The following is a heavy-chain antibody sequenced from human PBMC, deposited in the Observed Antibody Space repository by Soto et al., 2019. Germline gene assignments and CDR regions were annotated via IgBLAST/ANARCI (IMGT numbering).Heavy chain of an antibody. CDR1: GHTLTELS. J-gene: IGHJ4*02. CDR3: ATPTSLRGTIITNINFDY. D-gene: IGHD1-7*01. Sequence: QVQLVQSGAEVKRPGASVMVSCQISGHTLTELSSHWVRQAPGQGLEWGGGFNPEDGEVLSSQSLQGRVNFTQHTVTATVYMELSGLTSDDTAVYYCATPTSLRGTIITNINFDYWGQGTLVTVSS. CDR2: FNPEDGEV. V-gene: IGHV1-24*01.